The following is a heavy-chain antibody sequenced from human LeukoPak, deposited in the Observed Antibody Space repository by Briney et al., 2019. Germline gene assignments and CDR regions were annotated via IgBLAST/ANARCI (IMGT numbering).Heavy chain of an antibody. CDR2: FYYTGTI. Sequence: SETLSLTCIVSGGSMSSTDHFWGWIRQPPGKGLDWIGSFYYTGTIFYSPSLESRCTISIDTSKNQFSLKIRSVTAADTAVYYCARQGVVPNKAGWYFDLWGRGALVTVSS. CDR1: GGSMSSTDHF. CDR3: ARQGVVPNKAGWYFDL. J-gene: IGHJ2*01. D-gene: IGHD3-10*01. V-gene: IGHV4-39*01.